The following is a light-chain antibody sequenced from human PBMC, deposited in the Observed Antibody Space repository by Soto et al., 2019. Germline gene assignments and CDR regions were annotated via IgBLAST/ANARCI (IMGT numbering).Light chain of an antibody. CDR1: SSDVGSYNY. V-gene: IGLV2-23*02. CDR2: EVS. CDR3: CSYAGSSTGV. J-gene: IGLJ3*02. Sequence: QSALTQPPSASGSPGQSVTISCTGTSSDVGSYNYVSWYQQHPGKAPKLMIYEVSQRPSGVSNRFSGSKSGNTASLTISGLQAEDEADYYCCSYAGSSTGVFGGGTKVTVL.